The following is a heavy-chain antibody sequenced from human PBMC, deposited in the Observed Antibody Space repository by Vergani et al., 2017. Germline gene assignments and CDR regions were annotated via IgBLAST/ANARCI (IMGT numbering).Heavy chain of an antibody. D-gene: IGHD2-21*02. Sequence: QVQLQQWGGGLVKPSETLSLTCAVSGYSISSTYYWGWIRQPPGKGLEWIGSIYHSGSTYNNPSLKSRVTISVDTSKNQFSLKLSSVTAADTAVYYCARHRGDNDRGGMDVWGQGTTVTVSS. CDR3: ARHRGDNDRGGMDV. CDR2: IYHSGST. J-gene: IGHJ6*02. V-gene: IGHV4-38-2*01. CDR1: GYSISSTYY.